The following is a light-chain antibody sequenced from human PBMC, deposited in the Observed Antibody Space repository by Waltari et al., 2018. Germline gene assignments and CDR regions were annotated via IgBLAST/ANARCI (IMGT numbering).Light chain of an antibody. J-gene: IGLJ3*02. V-gene: IGLV8-61*01. CDR3: VLYMGSASWV. Sequence: QTVVTQEPSFSVSPGGTVTLTCGLTSASVSTTYYHSWYQQTPGQAPRTLIYNTNTRSSGVPDRFSGSILGNKAALTITGAQAEDESDYYCVLYMGSASWVFGGGTQLTVL. CDR2: NTN. CDR1: SASVSTTYY.